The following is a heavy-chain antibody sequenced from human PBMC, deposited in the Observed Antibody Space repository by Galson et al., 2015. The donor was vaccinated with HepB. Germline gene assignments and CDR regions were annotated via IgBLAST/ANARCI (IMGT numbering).Heavy chain of an antibody. D-gene: IGHD6-19*01. V-gene: IGHV3-15*01. Sequence: SLRLSCAASGFTFSNAWMSWVRQAPGKGLEWVGRIKSKTDGGTTDYAAPVKGRFTISRDDSKNTLYLQMNSLKTEDTAVYYCTTDRSGWYSDLYFDYWGQGTLVTVSS. J-gene: IGHJ4*02. CDR2: IKSKTDGGTT. CDR1: GFTFSNAW. CDR3: TTDRSGWYSDLYFDY.